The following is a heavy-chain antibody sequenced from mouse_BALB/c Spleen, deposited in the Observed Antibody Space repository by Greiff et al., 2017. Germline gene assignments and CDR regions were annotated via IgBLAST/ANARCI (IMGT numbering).Heavy chain of an antibody. D-gene: IGHD2-10*01. CDR2: ISDGGSYT. CDR1: GYTFSDYY. V-gene: IGHV5-4*02. Sequence: EVQRVESGGGLVKPGGSLKLSCEASGYTFSDYYMYWVRQTPEKRLEWVATISDGGSYTYYPDSVKGRFTISRENAKNNLYLQMRSLKSEDTAMYYCASAYYVNYWFAYWGQGTLVTVSA. J-gene: IGHJ3*01. CDR3: ASAYYVNYWFAY.